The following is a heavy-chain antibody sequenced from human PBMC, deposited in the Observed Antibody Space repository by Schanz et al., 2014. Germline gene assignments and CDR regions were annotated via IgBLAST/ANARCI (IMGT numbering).Heavy chain of an antibody. Sequence: QVQLVQSGPEVKKPGASVKVSCEASRYTFNTYGLNWVRQAPGQGLEWMGRIIPSLGLAKYEQKFQDKVTITADTSTTTAYMELSGLRSEDTAVYYCARDRLECGAECYSVEVFEIWGQGTLVSVSS. CDR3: ARDRLECGAECYSVEVFEI. CDR1: RYTFNTYG. CDR2: IIPSLGLA. D-gene: IGHD2-21*01. J-gene: IGHJ4*02. V-gene: IGHV1-69*04.